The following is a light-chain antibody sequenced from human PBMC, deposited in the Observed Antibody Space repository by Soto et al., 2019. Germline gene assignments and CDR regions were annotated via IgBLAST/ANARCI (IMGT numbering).Light chain of an antibody. CDR1: QNVTTS. CDR3: QQYDYSRT. J-gene: IGKJ1*01. Sequence: DIQLAQSPSTLSASVGDSVTITGRASQNVTTSMAWYQHKPGRAPKLLIFDVSNLESGVPSRFSGGGSGTDFTLTISSLHSDDFATYYCQQYDYSRTFGRGTKVDI. CDR2: DVS. V-gene: IGKV1-5*01.